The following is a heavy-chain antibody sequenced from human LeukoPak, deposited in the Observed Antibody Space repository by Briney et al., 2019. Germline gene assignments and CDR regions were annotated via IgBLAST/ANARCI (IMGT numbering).Heavy chain of an antibody. CDR1: GFTFSSYA. J-gene: IGHJ4*02. V-gene: IGHV3-23*01. D-gene: IGHD3-22*01. Sequence: GGSLRLSCAASGFTFSSYAMSWVRQAPGKGLEWVSAISGSGGSTYYADSVKGRFTVSRDNSKNTLYLQMNSLRAEDTTVYYCAKDQPSPYYYDSSGYNEVDYWGQGTLVTVSS. CDR2: ISGSGGST. CDR3: AKDQPSPYYYDSSGYNEVDY.